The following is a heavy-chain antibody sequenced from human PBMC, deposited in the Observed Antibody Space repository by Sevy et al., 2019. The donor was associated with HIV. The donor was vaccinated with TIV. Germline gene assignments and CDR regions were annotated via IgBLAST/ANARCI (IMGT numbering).Heavy chain of an antibody. D-gene: IGHD3-9*01. V-gene: IGHV3-23*01. J-gene: IGHJ4*02. CDR3: AKGPGDLDWLLFDY. CDR2: VSDSGDTT. Sequence: GGSLRLSCAASGFSFSGYAMSWVRQAPGKGLEWVSSVSDSGDTTMYADSVKGRFTLSRENSKNTLYLQMNSLRSEDSALYYCAKGPGDLDWLLFDYWGRGTLVTVSS. CDR1: GFSFSGYA.